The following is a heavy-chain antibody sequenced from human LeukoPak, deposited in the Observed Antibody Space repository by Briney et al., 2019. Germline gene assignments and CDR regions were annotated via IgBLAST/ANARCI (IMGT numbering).Heavy chain of an antibody. Sequence: AGSLRLSCAAAGFTVSSNSVSSVRPAPATALDWASVIYAGGSMYFGDSVRDRFTISRDNSKNTVFLQINSLRIEDTAVYYCARGNVLVPGANHFDFWGQGTLVTVSS. V-gene: IGHV3-66*01. CDR3: ARGNVLVPGANHFDF. CDR2: IYAGGSM. J-gene: IGHJ4*02. CDR1: GFTVSSNS. D-gene: IGHD2-2*01.